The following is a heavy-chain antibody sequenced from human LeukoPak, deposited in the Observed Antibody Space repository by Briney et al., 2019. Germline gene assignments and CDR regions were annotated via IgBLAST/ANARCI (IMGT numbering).Heavy chain of an antibody. V-gene: IGHV1-2*02. CDR1: GYSFTGYF. J-gene: IGHJ6*02. D-gene: IGHD3-16*01. Sequence: GASVKVSCKASGYSFTGYFMQWVRQAPGQGLEWMGWINPNSGDTNYAQKFQGRVTMTRDTSISTAYMELSRLRCDDAAVYYCARRFYYAMDVWGQGTTVTVSS. CDR3: ARRFYYAMDV. CDR2: INPNSGDT.